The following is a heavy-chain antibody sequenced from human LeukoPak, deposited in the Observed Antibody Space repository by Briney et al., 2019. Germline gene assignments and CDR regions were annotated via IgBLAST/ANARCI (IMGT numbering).Heavy chain of an antibody. CDR1: GVPIRSCH. CDR3: ARSALPLMVRGVIIAFDY. CDR2: IYYSGST. V-gene: IGHV4-59*12. J-gene: IGHJ4*02. D-gene: IGHD3-10*01. Sequence: KPSETLSLTCTVSGVPIRSCHWSWIRQSPGKGLEWIGYIYYSGSTNYNPSLKSRVTISVDTSKNQFSLKLSSVTAADTAVYYCARSALPLMVRGVIIAFDYWGQGTLVTVSS.